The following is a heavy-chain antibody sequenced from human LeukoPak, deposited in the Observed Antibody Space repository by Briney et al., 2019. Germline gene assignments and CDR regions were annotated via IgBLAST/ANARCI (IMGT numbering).Heavy chain of an antibody. CDR2: MYYRGST. CDR1: GGSISSSSHY. D-gene: IGHD1-26*01. V-gene: IGHV4-39*07. Sequence: SETLSLTCTVSGGSISSSSHYWGWIRQPPGTGLEWIGSMYYRGSTYHNPPLKSRVTISVDTSKNQFSLKLSSVTAADTAVYYCATTTIRLGYWGQGTLVTVSS. CDR3: ATTTIRLGY. J-gene: IGHJ4*02.